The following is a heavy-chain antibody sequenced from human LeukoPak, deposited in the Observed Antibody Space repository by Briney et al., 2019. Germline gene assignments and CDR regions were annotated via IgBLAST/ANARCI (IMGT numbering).Heavy chain of an antibody. CDR2: IYYSGST. D-gene: IGHD3-22*01. CDR1: GGSISSYY. J-gene: IGHJ3*02. V-gene: IGHV4-59*01. CDR3: ARVSSGYLDAFDI. Sequence: SETLSLTCTASGGSISSYYWSWIRQPPGKGLEWIGYIYYSGSTNYNPSLKSRVTISVDTSKNQFSLKLSSVTAADTAVYYCARVSSGYLDAFDIWGQGTMVTVSS.